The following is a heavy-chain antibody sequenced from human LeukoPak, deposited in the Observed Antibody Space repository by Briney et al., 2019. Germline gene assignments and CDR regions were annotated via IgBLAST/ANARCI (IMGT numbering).Heavy chain of an antibody. V-gene: IGHV1-69*06. D-gene: IGHD3-16*01. CDR3: ARDNDSRDPPHFDY. CDR1: GYTFTGYY. J-gene: IGHJ4*02. Sequence: RASVKVSCKASGYTFTGYYMHWVRQAPGQGLEWMGGLISIFGTANYAQKFRGRVTITADKSTRTAYMELSSLRSEDTAVYYCARDNDSRDPPHFDYWGQGTLVTVSS. CDR2: LISIFGTA.